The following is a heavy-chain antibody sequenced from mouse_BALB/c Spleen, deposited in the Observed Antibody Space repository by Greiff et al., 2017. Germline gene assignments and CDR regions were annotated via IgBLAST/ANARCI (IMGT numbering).Heavy chain of an antibody. CDR3: ARRTTVYYFDY. V-gene: IGHV5-6-5*01. D-gene: IGHD1-1*01. CDR2: ISSGGST. Sequence: EVKLVESGGGLVKPGGSLKLSCAASGFTFSSYAMSWVRQTPEKRLEWVASISSGGSTYYPDSVMGRFTISRDNARNILYLQMSSLRSEDTAMYYCARRTTVYYFDYWGQGTTLTVSS. CDR1: GFTFSSYA. J-gene: IGHJ2*01.